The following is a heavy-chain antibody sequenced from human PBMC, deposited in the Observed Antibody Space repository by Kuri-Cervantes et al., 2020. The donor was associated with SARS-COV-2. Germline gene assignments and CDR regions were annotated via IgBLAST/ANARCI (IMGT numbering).Heavy chain of an antibody. D-gene: IGHD4-17*01. CDR3: ASGGPYGDYVFVY. V-gene: IGHV3-48*01. CDR1: GFTFSSYS. J-gene: IGHJ4*02. Sequence: GESLKISCAASGFTFSSYSMNWVRQAPGKGLEWVSYISSSSSTIYYADSVKGRFTISRDNAKNSLYLQMNSLRAEDTAVYYCASGGPYGDYVFVYWGQGTLVTVSS. CDR2: ISSSSSTI.